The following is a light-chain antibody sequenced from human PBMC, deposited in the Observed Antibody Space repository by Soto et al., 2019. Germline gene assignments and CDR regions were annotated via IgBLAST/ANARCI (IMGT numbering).Light chain of an antibody. V-gene: IGLV2-14*03. CDR2: DVS. Sequence: QSALAQPASVSGSPGRSITISCPATSNDVGHFNYVSWFQQHPGKAPNLLIFDVSNWPSGVSDRFSGSKSGNTAPLTISGLQSEYEADYYCTSITTGNTFVFGSGTKVTVL. J-gene: IGLJ1*01. CDR1: SNDVGHFNY. CDR3: TSITTGNTFV.